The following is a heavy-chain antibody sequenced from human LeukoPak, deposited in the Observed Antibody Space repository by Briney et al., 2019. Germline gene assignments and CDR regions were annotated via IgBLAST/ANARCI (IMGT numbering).Heavy chain of an antibody. D-gene: IGHD6-13*01. CDR1: GGSFSGYY. CDR2: IYYSGST. V-gene: IGHV4-59*01. CDR3: ARGIAAADNFDY. Sequence: SETLSLTCAVYGGSFSGYYWSWIRQPPGKGLEWIGYIYYSGSTNYNPSLKSRVTISVDTSKNQFSLKLSSVTAADTAVYYCARGIAAADNFDYWGQGTLVTVSS. J-gene: IGHJ4*02.